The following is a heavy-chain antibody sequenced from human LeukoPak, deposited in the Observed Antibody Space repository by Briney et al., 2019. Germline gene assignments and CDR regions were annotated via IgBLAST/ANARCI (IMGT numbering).Heavy chain of an antibody. J-gene: IGHJ4*02. CDR2: IYYTGST. V-gene: IGHV4-59*01. Sequence: PSETLSLTCSVSDVSISGYYWSWIRQPPGKGLEWIGYIYYTGSTNYNPSLKSRVTMSVDTSKNHFSLKLSSVTAADTAVYYCARGTVTTYFFDYWGQGTLVTVSS. D-gene: IGHD4-17*01. CDR3: ARGTVTTYFFDY. CDR1: DVSISGYY.